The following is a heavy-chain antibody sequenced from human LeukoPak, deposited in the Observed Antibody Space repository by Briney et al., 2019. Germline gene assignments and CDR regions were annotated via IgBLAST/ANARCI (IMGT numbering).Heavy chain of an antibody. CDR2: IDYSGSA. J-gene: IGHJ4*02. D-gene: IGHD4-17*01. CDR1: GGSIITTSYY. V-gene: IGHV4-39*07. Sequence: SETLSLTCTVSGGSIITTSYYWAWIRQPPGKGLEWIGSIDYSGSAYYNPSLKSRVTISEDTSENQFSLKLTSVTAADTAVYYCAATMKRDYGDTNLDYWGQGTLVTVSS. CDR3: AATMKRDYGDTNLDY.